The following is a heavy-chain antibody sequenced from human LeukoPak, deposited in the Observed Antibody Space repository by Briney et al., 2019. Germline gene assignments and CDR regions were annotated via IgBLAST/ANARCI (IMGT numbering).Heavy chain of an antibody. CDR3: TKCMTALGTCFFAS. J-gene: IGHJ4*02. Sequence: GGSLRLSCAASGFTFKNYAMTWVRQAPGKGLEWVSGISGSGDNTYYADSDSVKGRFTISRDNPKNTLYLQMNSLGAEDTAIYYCTKCMTALGTCFFASWGPGTLVTVSS. CDR2: ISGSGDNT. D-gene: IGHD2-21*02. V-gene: IGHV3-23*01. CDR1: GFTFKNYA.